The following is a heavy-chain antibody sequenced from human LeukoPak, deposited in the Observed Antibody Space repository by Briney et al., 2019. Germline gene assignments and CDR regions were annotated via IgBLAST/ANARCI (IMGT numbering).Heavy chain of an antibody. CDR3: ARDRGDGNNFDY. D-gene: IGHD5-24*01. Sequence: GGSLRLSCAASGFTFSSYSTNWVRQAPGKGPEWVSSTSSSSSYISYADSVKGRFTISRDNAKNSLYLQMNSLRAEDTAVYYCARDRGDGNNFDYWGQGTLVTVSS. V-gene: IGHV3-21*01. CDR2: TSSSSSYI. CDR1: GFTFSSYS. J-gene: IGHJ4*02.